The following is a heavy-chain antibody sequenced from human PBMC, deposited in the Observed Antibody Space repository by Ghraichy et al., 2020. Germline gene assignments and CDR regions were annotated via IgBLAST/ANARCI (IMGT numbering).Heavy chain of an antibody. CDR2: ISYDGTIK. CDR1: GFTVSSYG. J-gene: IGHJ2*01. Sequence: GGSLRLSCAASGFTVSSYGMHWVRQAPGKGLEWVAVISYDGTIKDYADSVKGRITISRDNSNSTMYLQMNGLRAEDTAVYYCAKESLVGVSYWYFDLWGRGTQVTVSS. V-gene: IGHV3-30*18. CDR3: AKESLVGVSYWYFDL. D-gene: IGHD1-26*01.